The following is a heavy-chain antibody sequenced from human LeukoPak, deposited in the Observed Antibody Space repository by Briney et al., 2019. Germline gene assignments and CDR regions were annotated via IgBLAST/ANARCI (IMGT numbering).Heavy chain of an antibody. D-gene: IGHD3-10*01. CDR2: ISGRATNT. CDR3: ARGPTPSYYYGSGSYYSLDF. CDR1: GYPFSNYG. J-gene: IGHJ4*02. Sequence: PGGSLRLSCAASGYPFSNYGMDWVRQTPGRGLEWISYISGRATNTEYADSVKARFTISRDNAKSSVFLQMNSLRAEDTAVYYCARGPTPSYYYGSGSYYSLDFWGQGTLVTVSS. V-gene: IGHV3-48*04.